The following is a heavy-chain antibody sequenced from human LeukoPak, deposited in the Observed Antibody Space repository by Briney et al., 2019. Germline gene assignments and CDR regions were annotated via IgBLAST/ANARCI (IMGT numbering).Heavy chain of an antibody. V-gene: IGHV3-48*02. J-gene: IGHJ4*02. D-gene: IGHD5-24*01. CDR3: ATWLPDY. CDR1: GFTFSSYA. CDR2: ISGSSSTI. Sequence: GGSLRLSCAASGFTFSSYAMSWVRQAPGKGLEWVSAISGSSSTIYYADSVKGRFTISRDNAKNSLYLQMNSLRDEDTAVYYCATWLPDYWGQGTRVTVSS.